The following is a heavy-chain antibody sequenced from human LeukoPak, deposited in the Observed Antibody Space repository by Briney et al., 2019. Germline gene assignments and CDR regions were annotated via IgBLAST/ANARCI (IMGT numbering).Heavy chain of an antibody. J-gene: IGHJ2*01. CDR1: GGSISSYY. V-gene: IGHV4-4*07. CDR3: ARVSSSWYQDWYFDR. Sequence: SETLSLTCTVSGGSISSYYWSWIRQSAGKGLEWIGRIYTSGSTNYNPSLKSRVTMSEDTSKNQFSLRLSSVTAADTAVYYCARVSSSWYQDWYFDRWGRGTLVTVSS. D-gene: IGHD6-13*01. CDR2: IYTSGST.